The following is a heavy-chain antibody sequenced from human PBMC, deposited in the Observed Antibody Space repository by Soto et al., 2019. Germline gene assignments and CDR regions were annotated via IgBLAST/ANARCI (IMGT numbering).Heavy chain of an antibody. V-gene: IGHV1-69*01. CDR3: ARSRSVVVISQLDN. Sequence: QVQLVQSGAEVKKPGSSVKISCKASGGTFSTYAFSWVRQAPGQGLEWVGGIIPIIGTPYYAQNFMGRLTITADESTTTAYMELSSLTFEDTAIYYFARSRSVVVISQLDNWGQGTLLTVSS. CDR2: IIPIIGTP. CDR1: GGTFSTYA. D-gene: IGHD3-22*01. J-gene: IGHJ4*02.